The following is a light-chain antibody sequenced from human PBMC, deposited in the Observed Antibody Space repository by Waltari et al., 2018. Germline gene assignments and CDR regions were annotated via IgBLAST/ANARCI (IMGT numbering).Light chain of an antibody. CDR3: SSQTLDGLVL. Sequence: QSALTQPASVSGSPGQSITISCSGVGSAVGASDSVSWHQHHPGKAPQFIIYDVTNRPLGVADRFSASKSANTASLTISRLQPEDEADYYCSSQTLDGLVLFGGGTRLTVL. V-gene: IGLV2-14*03. CDR1: GSAVGASDS. J-gene: IGLJ2*01. CDR2: DVT.